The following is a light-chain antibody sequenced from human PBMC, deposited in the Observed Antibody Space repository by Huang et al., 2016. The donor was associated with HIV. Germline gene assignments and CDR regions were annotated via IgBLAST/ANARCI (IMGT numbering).Light chain of an antibody. Sequence: EIVLTQSPGTLSLSPGESATLSCRASQRVTIKYLAWYQQKPGQSPRGLIYGASSRATGIPDRFSGSGSGTDFTLTISRLEPEDFAVYYCQQYDESPFNFGPGTKVDIK. V-gene: IGKV3-20*01. CDR2: GAS. CDR1: QRVTIKY. J-gene: IGKJ3*01. CDR3: QQYDESPFN.